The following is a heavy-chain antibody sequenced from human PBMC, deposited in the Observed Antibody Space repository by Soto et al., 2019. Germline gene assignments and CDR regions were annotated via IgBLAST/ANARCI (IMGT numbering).Heavy chain of an antibody. CDR3: AKTGITMVRGVRAREYYFDY. Sequence: PGGSLRLSCAASGFTFSSYSMTWVRQNPGKGLEWVSAISGSGGSTYYADSVKGRFTISRDNSKNTLYLQMNSLRAEDTAVYYCAKTGITMVRGVRAREYYFDYWGQRTLVTVSS. CDR2: ISGSGGST. J-gene: IGHJ4*02. D-gene: IGHD3-10*01. V-gene: IGHV3-23*01. CDR1: GFTFSSYS.